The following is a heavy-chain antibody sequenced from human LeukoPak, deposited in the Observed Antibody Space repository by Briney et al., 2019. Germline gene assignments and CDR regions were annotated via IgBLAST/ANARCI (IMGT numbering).Heavy chain of an antibody. CDR2: ISGSGGST. CDR3: AKDPRRVPGY. V-gene: IGHV3-23*01. J-gene: IGHJ4*02. CDR1: GFTFSSYA. Sequence: GGSLRLSCAASGFTFSSYAMSWVRQAPGEGREWVSAISGSGGSTYYADSVKGRFTISRDNSNNTLYLQMNSLRAEDTAVYYGAKDPRRVPGYWGQGTLVTVSS. D-gene: IGHD5-24*01.